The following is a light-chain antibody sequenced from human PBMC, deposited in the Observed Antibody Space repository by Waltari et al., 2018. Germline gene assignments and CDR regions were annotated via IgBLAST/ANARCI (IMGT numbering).Light chain of an antibody. Sequence: DIQMTQSPSSLSASVGDRVTITCQASQDIRKYLNWYQQKPGKDPKLLIYDASNLETGVPSRFSGSGSGTDFTFTISSLQPEDIATYYCQKYNNLPYTFGQGTKLEIK. V-gene: IGKV1-33*01. CDR3: QKYNNLPYT. CDR1: QDIRKY. J-gene: IGKJ2*01. CDR2: DAS.